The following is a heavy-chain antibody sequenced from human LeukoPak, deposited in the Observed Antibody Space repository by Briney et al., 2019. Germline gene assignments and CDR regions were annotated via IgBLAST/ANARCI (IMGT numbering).Heavy chain of an antibody. J-gene: IGHJ6*02. V-gene: IGHV5-51*01. D-gene: IGHD3/OR15-3a*01. CDR1: GYSFTSYW. CDR2: IYPGDSDT. Sequence: GESLKISCKGSGYSFTSYWIGWVRQMPGKGLEWMGIIYPGDSDTRYSPSFQGQVTISADKSISPAYLQWSSLKASDTAMYYCARRRGTGYYYYYYGMDVWGQGTTVTVSS. CDR3: ARRRGTGYYYYYYGMDV.